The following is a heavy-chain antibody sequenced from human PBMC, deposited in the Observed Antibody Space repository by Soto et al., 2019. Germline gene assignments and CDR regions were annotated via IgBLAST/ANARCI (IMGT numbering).Heavy chain of an antibody. J-gene: IGHJ6*02. V-gene: IGHV4-34*01. CDR2: INHSGST. D-gene: IGHD3-10*01. CDR3: ARGKGRYYGSGPHYYYGMDV. Sequence: PSETLSLTCADYGGSFSGYYWSWIRQPPRKGLEWIGEINHSGSTNYNPSLKSRVTISVDTSKNQFSLKLSSVTAADTAVYYCARGKGRYYGSGPHYYYGMDVWGQGTTVTVSS. CDR1: GGSFSGYY.